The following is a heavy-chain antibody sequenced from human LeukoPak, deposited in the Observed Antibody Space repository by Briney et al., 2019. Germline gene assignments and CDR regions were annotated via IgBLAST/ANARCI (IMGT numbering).Heavy chain of an antibody. CDR1: GFTVSSNY. D-gene: IGHD6-13*01. J-gene: IGHJ5*02. CDR2: ISSSSSYI. V-gene: IGHV3-21*01. CDR3: ARGDFLAAAGTPAVVVPWFDP. Sequence: GGSLRLSCAASGFTVSSNYMSWVRQAPGKGLEWVSSISSSSSYIYYADSVKGRFTISRDNAKNSLYLQMNSLRAEDTAVYYCARGDFLAAAGTPAVVVPWFDPWGQGTLVTVSS.